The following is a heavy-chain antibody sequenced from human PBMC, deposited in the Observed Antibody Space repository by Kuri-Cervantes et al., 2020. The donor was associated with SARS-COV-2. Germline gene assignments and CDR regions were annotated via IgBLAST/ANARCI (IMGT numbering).Heavy chain of an antibody. CDR2: INAGNGNT. V-gene: IGHV1-3*01. D-gene: IGHD3-22*01. CDR3: ARGKGDYYNSSGYYITNSFDD. J-gene: IGHJ4*02. CDR1: GYTFTSYA. Sequence: ASVKVSCKASGYTFTSYAMHWVRQAPGQRLEWMGWINAGNGNTKYSQKFQGRVTITRDTSASTAYMELSSLRSEDTAVYYCARGKGDYYNSSGYYITNSFDDWGQGTLVTVSS.